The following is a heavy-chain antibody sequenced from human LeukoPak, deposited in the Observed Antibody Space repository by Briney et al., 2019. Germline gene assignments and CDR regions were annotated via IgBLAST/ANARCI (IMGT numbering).Heavy chain of an antibody. Sequence: GGSLRLSCAASGFPFSNFGMHWVRQAPGKGLEYVSAISSDRDTTNYADSVKGRFTISRDNSRNTLYLQMDSLRAEDMAVYYCARAGCHDTTCVSDHWGQGTLVTVSS. V-gene: IGHV3-64*02. CDR1: GFPFSNFG. D-gene: IGHD2-2*01. CDR2: ISSDRDTT. CDR3: ARAGCHDTTCVSDH. J-gene: IGHJ4*02.